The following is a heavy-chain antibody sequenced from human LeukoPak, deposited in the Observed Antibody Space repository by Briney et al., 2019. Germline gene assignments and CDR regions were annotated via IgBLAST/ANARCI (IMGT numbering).Heavy chain of an antibody. CDR1: GGSISSSSYY. CDR2: IYYSGST. J-gene: IGHJ5*02. D-gene: IGHD2-2*01. V-gene: IGHV4-39*01. Sequence: SETLSLTCTVPGGSISSSSYYWGWIRQPPGKGLEWIGSIYYSGSTYYNPSLKSRVTISVDTSKNQFSLKLSSVTAADTAVYYCAASSSYCSSTSCGLYNWFDPWGQGTLVTVSS. CDR3: AASSSYCSSTSCGLYNWFDP.